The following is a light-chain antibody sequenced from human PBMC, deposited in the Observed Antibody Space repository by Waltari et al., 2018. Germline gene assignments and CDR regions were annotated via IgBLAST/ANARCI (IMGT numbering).Light chain of an antibody. CDR3: QQYYKSRT. J-gene: IGKJ2*01. V-gene: IGKV4-1*01. CDR1: QSVLYTSNNKNY. Sequence: DIVMTQSPDSLAVSLGETATINCKSSQSVLYTSNNKNYLGWYQKKPGRPPKLLFSWASTRESGVPDRFSAGGSGTDFTLTISSLQAEDVAIYYCQQYYKSRTFGQGTKLEIK. CDR2: WAS.